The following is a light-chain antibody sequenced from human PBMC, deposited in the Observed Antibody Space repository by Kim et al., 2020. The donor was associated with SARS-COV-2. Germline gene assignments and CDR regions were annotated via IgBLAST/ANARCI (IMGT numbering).Light chain of an antibody. CDR3: QQYYSTPYT. J-gene: IGKJ2*01. CDR1: RSVLSTSNNQNY. Sequence: ATINCKSSRSVLSTSNNQNYLAWYQQKPGQPPKLLIYWASTREYGVPDRFSGSGSGTDFTLTISSLQAEDVAVYYCQQYYSTPYTFGQGTKLEI. CDR2: WAS. V-gene: IGKV4-1*01.